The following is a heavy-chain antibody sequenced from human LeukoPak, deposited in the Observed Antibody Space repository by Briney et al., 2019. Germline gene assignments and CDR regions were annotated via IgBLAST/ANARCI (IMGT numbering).Heavy chain of an antibody. CDR1: GDSISSSSYY. D-gene: IGHD6-13*01. CDR2: IYYSGTT. V-gene: IGHV4-39*07. Sequence: SETLSLTCTVSGDSISSSSYYWGWIRQPPGKELEWIGNIYYSGTTYYNPSLKSRVTISVDTSKNQFSLRLSSVTAADTAVYYCARETAAAGDHYWGQGTLVTVSS. CDR3: ARETAAAGDHY. J-gene: IGHJ4*02.